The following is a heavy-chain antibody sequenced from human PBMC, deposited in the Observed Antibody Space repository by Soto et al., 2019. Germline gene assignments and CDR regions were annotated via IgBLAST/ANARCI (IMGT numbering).Heavy chain of an antibody. CDR2: IWYDGSNK. CDR3: ARGAFWSGYPRFDP. J-gene: IGHJ5*02. D-gene: IGHD3-3*01. V-gene: IGHV3-33*01. Sequence: GGSLRLSCAASGFTFSSYGMHWVRQAPGKGLEWVAVIWYDGSNKYYADSVKGRFTISRDNSKNTLYLQMNSLRAEDTAVYYCARGAFWSGYPRFDPWGQGTLVTVSS. CDR1: GFTFSSYG.